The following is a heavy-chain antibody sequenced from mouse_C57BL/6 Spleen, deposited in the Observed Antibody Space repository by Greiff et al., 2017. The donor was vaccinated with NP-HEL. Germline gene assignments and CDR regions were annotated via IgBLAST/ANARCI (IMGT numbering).Heavy chain of an antibody. Sequence: EVKLMESEGGLVQPGSSMKLSCTASGFTFSDYYMAWVRQVPEKGLEWVANINYDGSSTYYLDSLKSRFIISRDNAKNILYLQMSSLKSEDTATYYCAREDLTGGFAYWGQGTLVTVSA. CDR3: AREDLTGGFAY. D-gene: IGHD4-1*01. V-gene: IGHV5-16*01. CDR1: GFTFSDYY. CDR2: INYDGSST. J-gene: IGHJ3*01.